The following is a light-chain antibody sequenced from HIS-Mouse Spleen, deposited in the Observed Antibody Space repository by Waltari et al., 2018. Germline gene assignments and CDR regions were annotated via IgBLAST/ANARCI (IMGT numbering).Light chain of an antibody. CDR1: SLRRYY. J-gene: IGLJ2*01. Sequence: SSELTQDPAVSVALGQTVRLTCHGASLRRYYSSRYQQKPGQAPVLVIYGKNNRPSGIPDRFSGSSSGNTASLTITGAQAEDEADYYCNSRDSSGNHVVFGGGTKLTVL. V-gene: IGLV3-19*01. CDR2: GKN. CDR3: NSRDSSGNHVV.